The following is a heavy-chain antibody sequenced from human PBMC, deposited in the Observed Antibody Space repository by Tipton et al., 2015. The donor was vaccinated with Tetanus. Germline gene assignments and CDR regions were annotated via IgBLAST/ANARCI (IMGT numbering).Heavy chain of an antibody. Sequence: SLRLSCAASGFTFSTYWMNWVRQAPGKGLEWVSSISGISTYINYADSVKGRFTISRDNAKNSLYLQMNSLRAEDTAVYYCARGGYCSGGSCYSVLDYWGQGTLVTVSS. CDR3: ARGGYCSGGSCYSVLDY. D-gene: IGHD2-15*01. V-gene: IGHV3-21*01. CDR2: ISGISTYI. J-gene: IGHJ4*02. CDR1: GFTFSTYW.